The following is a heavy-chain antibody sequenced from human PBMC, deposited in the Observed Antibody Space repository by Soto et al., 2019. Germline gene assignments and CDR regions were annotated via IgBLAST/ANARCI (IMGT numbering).Heavy chain of an antibody. D-gene: IGHD3-3*01. Sequence: GGSLRLSCAASGFTFRSYGRHWVRQAPGKWLERVAVIWYDRSNKYYADSVKGRFTISRDNSKNTLYLQMNSLRAEETDVYYCARADDFWSGYYYLDYWGQGTLVTVSS. J-gene: IGHJ4*02. CDR3: ARADDFWSGYYYLDY. V-gene: IGHV3-33*01. CDR1: GFTFRSYG. CDR2: IWYDRSNK.